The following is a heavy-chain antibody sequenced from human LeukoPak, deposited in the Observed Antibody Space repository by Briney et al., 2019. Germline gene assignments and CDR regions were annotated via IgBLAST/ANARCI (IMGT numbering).Heavy chain of an antibody. D-gene: IGHD2-2*01. CDR2: IIPIFGTA. Sequence: SVKVSCKASGGTFSSYAISWVRQAPGQGLEWMGGIIPIFGTANYAQKFQGRVTITADESTSTAYMELSSLRSEDTVVYYCARLSVVPAAYYGMDVWGQGTTVTVSS. V-gene: IGHV1-69*13. CDR1: GGTFSSYA. J-gene: IGHJ6*02. CDR3: ARLSVVPAAYYGMDV.